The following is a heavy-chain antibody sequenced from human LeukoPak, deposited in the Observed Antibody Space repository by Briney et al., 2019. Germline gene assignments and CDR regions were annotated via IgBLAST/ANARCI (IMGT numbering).Heavy chain of an antibody. Sequence: GASVKVSCKASGGTFSRYAISWVRQAPRQGLEWTGAIIPIFGTANYAQKFQGRVTITTDESTSTAYMELSSLRSEDTAVYYCARALVEVPAAMVAFDIWGQGTMVTVSS. CDR3: ARALVEVPAAMVAFDI. CDR2: IIPIFGTA. J-gene: IGHJ3*02. CDR1: GGTFSRYA. D-gene: IGHD2-2*01. V-gene: IGHV1-69*05.